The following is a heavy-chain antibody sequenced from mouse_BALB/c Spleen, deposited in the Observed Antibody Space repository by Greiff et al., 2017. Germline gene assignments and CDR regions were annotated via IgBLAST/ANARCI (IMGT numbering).Heavy chain of an antibody. CDR2: ISDGGTYT. J-gene: IGHJ4*01. Sequence: EVQVVESGGGLVKPGGSLKLSCAASGFTFSDYYMYWVRQTPEKRLEWVATISDGGTYTYYPDSMKGRFTISRDNAKNNLYLQMSSLKSEDTAMYYCARDRYYYAMDYWGQGTSVTVSS. V-gene: IGHV5-4*02. CDR1: GFTFSDYY. CDR3: ARDRYYYAMDY.